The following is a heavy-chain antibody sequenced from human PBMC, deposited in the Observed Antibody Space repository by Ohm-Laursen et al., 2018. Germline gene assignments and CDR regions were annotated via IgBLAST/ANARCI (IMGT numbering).Heavy chain of an antibody. V-gene: IGHV4-31*01. CDR2: MYYSGTT. D-gene: IGHD3-16*01. J-gene: IGHJ5*02. CDR3: ARTIRKNVIGGVIGWFDR. Sequence: TLSLTCTVSGASITTGGYYWSWIRQHPGKGLEWIGHMYYSGTTYYNPSLKSLTTIAIDTSRNQFSLNLSSVTAADTAIYYCARTIRKNVIGGVIGWFDRWGQGTLVTVSS. CDR1: GASITTGGYY.